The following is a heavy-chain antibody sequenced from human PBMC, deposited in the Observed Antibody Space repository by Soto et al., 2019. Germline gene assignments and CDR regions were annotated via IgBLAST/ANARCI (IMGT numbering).Heavy chain of an antibody. Sequence: QLQLQESGPGLVKPSETLSLTCTVSGGSISSSSYYLGWIRQPPGKGLEWIGSIYYSGSTYYNPSLKSRVTISVDTSKNQFSLKLSSVTAADTAVYYCARLGVPAAIASWFDPWGQGTLVTVSS. D-gene: IGHD2-2*02. V-gene: IGHV4-39*01. CDR1: GGSISSSSYY. J-gene: IGHJ5*02. CDR2: IYYSGST. CDR3: ARLGVPAAIASWFDP.